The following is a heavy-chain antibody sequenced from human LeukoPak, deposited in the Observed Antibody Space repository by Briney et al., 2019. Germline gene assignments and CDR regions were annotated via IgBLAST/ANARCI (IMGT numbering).Heavy chain of an antibody. CDR1: GFTFSSYA. Sequence: GGSLRLSCAASGFTFSSYAMSWVRQAPGKGLEWVPAISGSGGSTYYADSVKGRFTISRDNSKNTLYLQMNSLRAEDTAVYYCAKRRGLELLYYYYMDVWGKGTTVTVSS. CDR2: ISGSGGST. D-gene: IGHD1-7*01. V-gene: IGHV3-23*01. CDR3: AKRRGLELLYYYYMDV. J-gene: IGHJ6*03.